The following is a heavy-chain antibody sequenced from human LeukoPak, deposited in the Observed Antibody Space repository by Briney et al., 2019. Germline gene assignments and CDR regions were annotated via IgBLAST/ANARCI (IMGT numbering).Heavy chain of an antibody. CDR3: ARDDSVREDESWFDP. D-gene: IGHD1-1*01. Sequence: ASVKVSCKASGFTFTSNYMHWVRQSPGQGPECMGVIRASGGSTTYAQKFQGRVTLTRDMSTSTDYMELRRLRSEDTAEHYCARDDSVREDESWFDPWGQGTLVTVSS. CDR1: GFTFTSNY. J-gene: IGHJ5*02. CDR2: IRASGGST. V-gene: IGHV1-46*01.